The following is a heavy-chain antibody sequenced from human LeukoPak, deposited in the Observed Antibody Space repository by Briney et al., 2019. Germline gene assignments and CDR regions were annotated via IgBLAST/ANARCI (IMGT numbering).Heavy chain of an antibody. CDR3: ARDPERAGY. J-gene: IGHJ4*02. V-gene: IGHV3-21*01. CDR1: GFTFSSYS. CDR2: ISSSSSYI. Sequence: PGGSLRLSCAASGFTFSSYSMNWVRQAPGKGLEWVSSISSSSSYIYYVDSVKGRFTISRDNAKNSLYLQMNSLRAEDTAVYYCARDPERAGYWGQGTLVTVSS. D-gene: IGHD1-1*01.